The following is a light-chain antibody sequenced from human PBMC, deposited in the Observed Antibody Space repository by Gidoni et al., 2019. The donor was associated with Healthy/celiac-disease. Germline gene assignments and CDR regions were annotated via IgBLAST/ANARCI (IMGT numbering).Light chain of an antibody. CDR1: QGIRND. V-gene: IGKV1-6*01. CDR2: AAS. CDR3: LQDYNYPWT. Sequence: AIQMTQSPSSLSASVGDRVTITCRASQGIRNDLGWYQQKPGKAPKLLTYAASSLQSGVPSRFSGSGSGTDFTLTISSLQPEDCATYYCLQDYNYPWTFGQGTKVEIK. J-gene: IGKJ1*01.